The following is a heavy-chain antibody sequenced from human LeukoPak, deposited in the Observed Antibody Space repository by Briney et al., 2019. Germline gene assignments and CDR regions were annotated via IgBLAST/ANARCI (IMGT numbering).Heavy chain of an antibody. Sequence: GGSLRLSCAASGFTFSSYWMSWVRQAPGKGLEWVSSISSSSSYIYYADSVKGRFTISRDNVKNSLYLQMNSLRAEDTAFYYCVRHDFWSGFKGGDYWGQGTLVTVSS. V-gene: IGHV3-21*04. CDR1: GFTFSSYW. CDR3: VRHDFWSGFKGGDY. D-gene: IGHD3-3*01. J-gene: IGHJ4*02. CDR2: ISSSSSYI.